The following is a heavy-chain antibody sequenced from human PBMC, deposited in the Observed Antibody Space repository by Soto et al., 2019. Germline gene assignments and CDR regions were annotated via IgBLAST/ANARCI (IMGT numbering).Heavy chain of an antibody. J-gene: IGHJ4*02. D-gene: IGHD7-27*01. Sequence: QVQLVQSGTEVKKPGASVTVSCKASGYTFTSYYIHWVRQAPGQGLEWMGMINPSGGNTNYAQKFQGRVTMRRDTSPSASYLELTSLRSEDPAVYYCERALSGEPLGVDYWGQGTLVTVSS. CDR1: GYTFTSYY. CDR3: ERALSGEPLGVDY. V-gene: IGHV1-46*01. CDR2: INPSGGNT.